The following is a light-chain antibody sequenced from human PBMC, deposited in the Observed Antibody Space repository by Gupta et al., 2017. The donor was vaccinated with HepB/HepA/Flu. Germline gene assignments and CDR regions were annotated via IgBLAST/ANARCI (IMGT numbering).Light chain of an antibody. CDR2: INT. CDR3: QSDDSSRRVYV. J-gene: IGLJ1*01. Sequence: QSVLTQPPSVSGAPGQRVTISFTGSNSNIGAGYDVHWYRQLPGTAPQLLIYINTTRPSGVPDRLSASKSGTAASLASTGLQAEDEADYYCQSDDSSRRVYVFGAGTKVTVL. V-gene: IGLV1-40*01. CDR1: NSNIGAGYD.